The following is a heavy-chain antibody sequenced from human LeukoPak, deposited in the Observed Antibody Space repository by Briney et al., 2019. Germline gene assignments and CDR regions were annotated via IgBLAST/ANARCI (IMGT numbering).Heavy chain of an antibody. D-gene: IGHD3-10*01. CDR3: ARDQGNDAFDI. J-gene: IGHJ3*02. Sequence: PGGSLRLSCAASGFTVSSNYMSWVRQAPGKGLEWVSVIYSGGSTYYADSVKGRFTISRDNSKNTLYLQMDSLRAEDTAVYYCARDQGNDAFDIWGQGTMVTVSS. V-gene: IGHV3-66*01. CDR2: IYSGGST. CDR1: GFTVSSNY.